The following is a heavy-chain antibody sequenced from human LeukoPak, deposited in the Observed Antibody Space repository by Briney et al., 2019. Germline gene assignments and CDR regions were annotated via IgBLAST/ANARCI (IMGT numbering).Heavy chain of an antibody. CDR2: ISSSSSYT. D-gene: IGHD2-2*01. J-gene: IGHJ4*02. CDR3: ARGYCSSTICYYGDWDY. Sequence: GGSLRLSCAASGFTFSDYYMSWIRQAPGKGLEWVSYISSSSSYTNYADSVKGRFTISRDNAKNSLYLQMNSLRAEDTAVYYCARGYCSSTICYYGDWDYWGQGTLVTVSS. V-gene: IGHV3-11*06. CDR1: GFTFSDYY.